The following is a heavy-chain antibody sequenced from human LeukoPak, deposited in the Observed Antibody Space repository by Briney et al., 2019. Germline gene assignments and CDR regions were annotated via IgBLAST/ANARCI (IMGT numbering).Heavy chain of an antibody. CDR1: GYSFTTYW. CDR3: ARHLTYGSPDY. CDR2: IDPSDSYT. V-gene: IGHV5-10-1*01. J-gene: IGHJ4*02. D-gene: IGHD1-26*01. Sequence: GESMKISCKGSGYSFTTYWISWVRQMPGKGLEWMGTIDPSDSYTNYSPSFQGHVTISADKSISTAYLQWSNLKASDTAMYYCARHLTYGSPDYWGQGTLVAVSS.